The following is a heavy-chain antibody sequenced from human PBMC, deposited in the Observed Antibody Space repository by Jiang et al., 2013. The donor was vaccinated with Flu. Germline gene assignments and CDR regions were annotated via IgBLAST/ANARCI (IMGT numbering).Heavy chain of an antibody. CDR3: AKDWSIKGYDSSGYEAFDI. CDR1: GFTFSSYA. Sequence: VQLVESGGGLVQPGGSLRLSCAASGFTFSSYAMSWVRQAPGKGLEWVSAISGSGGSTYYADSVKGRFTISRDNSKNTLYLQMNSLRAEDTAVYYCAKDWSIKGYDSSGYEAFDIWGQGTMVTVSS. CDR2: ISGSGGST. D-gene: IGHD3-22*01. J-gene: IGHJ3*02. V-gene: IGHV3-23*04.